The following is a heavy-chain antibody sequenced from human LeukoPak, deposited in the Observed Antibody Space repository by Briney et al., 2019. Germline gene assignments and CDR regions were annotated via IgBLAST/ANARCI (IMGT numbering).Heavy chain of an antibody. D-gene: IGHD6-19*01. CDR3: AGGTRDSGLK. J-gene: IGHJ4*02. V-gene: IGHV3-11*04. CDR1: GFTVSGNY. Sequence: GGSLRLSCAASGFTVSGNYMNWVRQAPGKGLQWVSYISSSGSAIYYADSVKGRFTISRDNAKSSLYLQMNSLRAEDTAVYYCAGGTRDSGLKWGPGTSVTVSS. CDR2: ISSSGSAI.